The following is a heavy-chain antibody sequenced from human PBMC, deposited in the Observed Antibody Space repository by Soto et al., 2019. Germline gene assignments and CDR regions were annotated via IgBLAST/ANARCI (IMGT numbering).Heavy chain of an antibody. V-gene: IGHV1-69*06. J-gene: IGHJ6*02. Sequence: QVQLVQSGAEVKKPGSPVKVSCKASGGTFSSYAISWVRQAPGQGLEWMGGIPPIFGTANYARKFQGRVTITAVRSTSTAYMELSSLRSEDTAVYYCARASTLTVHCGSVSCPRMDVWGQGTTVTVSS. CDR2: IPPIFGTA. D-gene: IGHD2-2*01. CDR1: GGTFSSYA. CDR3: ARASTLTVHCGSVSCPRMDV.